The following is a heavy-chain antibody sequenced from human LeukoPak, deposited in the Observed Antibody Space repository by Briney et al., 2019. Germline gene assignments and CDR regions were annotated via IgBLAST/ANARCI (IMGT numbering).Heavy chain of an antibody. CDR3: ARRGTSIAAAEWSDYYGTDV. D-gene: IGHD6-13*01. Sequence: GESLKISCQGSGYSFTSYWIGWVRQMPGKGLEWMGIIYPGDSDTRYSPSFQGQVTISADKSISTAYLQWSSLKASDTAMYYCARRGTSIAAAEWSDYYGTDVWGQGTTVTVSS. V-gene: IGHV5-51*01. J-gene: IGHJ6*02. CDR2: IYPGDSDT. CDR1: GYSFTSYW.